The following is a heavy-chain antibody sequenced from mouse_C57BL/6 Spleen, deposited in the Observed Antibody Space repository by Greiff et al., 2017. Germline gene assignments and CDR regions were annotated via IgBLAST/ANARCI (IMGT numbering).Heavy chain of an antibody. V-gene: IGHV1-15*01. J-gene: IGHJ1*03. D-gene: IGHD4-1*01. CDR3: TRRRDWDERRYFDV. CDR2: IDPETGGT. Sequence: QVQLQQSGAELVRPGASVTLSCKASGYTFTDYEMHWVKQTPVHGLEWIGAIDPETGGTAYNQKFKGKAILTADKSSSTAYMELRSLTSEDSAVYYCTRRRDWDERRYFDVWGTGTTVTVSS. CDR1: GYTFTDYE.